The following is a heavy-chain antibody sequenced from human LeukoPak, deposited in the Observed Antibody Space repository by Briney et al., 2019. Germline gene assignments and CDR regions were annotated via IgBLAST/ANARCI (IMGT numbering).Heavy chain of an antibody. CDR2: ISASGGST. D-gene: IGHD4-17*01. CDR3: SKADGDYDDYYYYYGMDV. V-gene: IGHV3-23*01. J-gene: IGHJ6*02. CDR1: GFTFSSSA. Sequence: GGSLRLSCAASGFTFSSSAMSWVRQVPGKGLEWVSGISASGGSTYYADSVKGRFTISRDNSKNTLYLQMSSLRAEDTAVYYCSKADGDYDDYYYYYGMDVWGQGTTVTVSS.